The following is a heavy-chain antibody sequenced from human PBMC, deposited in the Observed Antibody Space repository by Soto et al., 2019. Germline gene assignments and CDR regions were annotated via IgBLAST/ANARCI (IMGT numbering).Heavy chain of an antibody. Sequence: GGSLRLSCASSGFTFSNAWMNWVRQAPGKGLEWVGRIKSKTDGGTTDYAAPVKGRFTISRDDSKNTLYLQMNSLKTEDTAVYYCTTAPMDYYVPNPDIDYWGQGTLVTVSS. V-gene: IGHV3-15*07. CDR2: IKSKTDGGTT. CDR1: GFTFSNAW. J-gene: IGHJ4*02. CDR3: TTAPMDYYVPNPDIDY. D-gene: IGHD3-10*02.